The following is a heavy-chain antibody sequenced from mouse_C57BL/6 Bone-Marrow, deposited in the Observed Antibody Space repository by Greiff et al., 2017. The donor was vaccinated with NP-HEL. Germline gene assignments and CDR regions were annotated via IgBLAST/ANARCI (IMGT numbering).Heavy chain of an antibody. J-gene: IGHJ1*03. CDR3: ARVATTVVATDWYFDV. V-gene: IGHV1-52*01. D-gene: IGHD1-1*01. Sequence: QVQLQQPGAELVRPGSSVKLSCKASGYTFTSYWMHWVKQRPIQGLEWIGNIDPSDSETHYNQKFKDKATLTVDKSSSTAYMQLSSLTSEDSAVYYCARVATTVVATDWYFDVWGTGTTVTVSS. CDR2: IDPSDSET. CDR1: GYTFTSYW.